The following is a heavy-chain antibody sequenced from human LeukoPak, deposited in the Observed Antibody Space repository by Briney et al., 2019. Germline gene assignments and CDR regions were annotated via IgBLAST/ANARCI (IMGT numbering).Heavy chain of an antibody. D-gene: IGHD3-22*01. CDR2: ISGSGINT. Sequence: GRSLRLSCAASGFTFRSYAMNWVRQAPGKGLDWVSGISGSGINTYYADSVKGRFTISRDNSKNTLYLQMNSLRAEDTAVYYCAKDGYYYDSSAYYVIYYFDSWGQGTLVTVSS. J-gene: IGHJ4*02. CDR3: AKDGYYYDSSAYYVIYYFDS. CDR1: GFTFRSYA. V-gene: IGHV3-23*01.